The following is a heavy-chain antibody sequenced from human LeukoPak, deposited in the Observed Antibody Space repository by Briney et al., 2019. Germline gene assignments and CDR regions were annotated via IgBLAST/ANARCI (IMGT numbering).Heavy chain of an antibody. CDR2: INPNSGGT. Sequence: ASVKVSCKASGYTFTGYYMHWVRQAPGQGLEWMGRINPNSGGTNYAQKFQGRVTMTRDTSISTAYKELSRLRSDDTAVYYCARAWVYYGSGSYYNDWGQGTLVTVSS. CDR3: ARAWVYYGSGSYYND. J-gene: IGHJ4*02. D-gene: IGHD3-10*01. V-gene: IGHV1-2*06. CDR1: GYTFTGYY.